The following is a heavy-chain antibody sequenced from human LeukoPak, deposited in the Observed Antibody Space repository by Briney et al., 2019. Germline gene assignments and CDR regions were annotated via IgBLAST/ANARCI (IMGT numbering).Heavy chain of an antibody. CDR1: GFTFSSYS. V-gene: IGHV3-21*01. CDR2: ISSSSSYI. J-gene: IGHJ4*02. CDR3: ARDFIAAASGRPDY. D-gene: IGHD6-13*01. Sequence: PGGSLRLSCAASGFTFSSYSMNWVRQAPGKGLEWVSSISSSSSYIYYADSVKGRFTISRDNAENSLYLQMNSLRAEDTAVYYCARDFIAAASGRPDYWGQGTLVTVSS.